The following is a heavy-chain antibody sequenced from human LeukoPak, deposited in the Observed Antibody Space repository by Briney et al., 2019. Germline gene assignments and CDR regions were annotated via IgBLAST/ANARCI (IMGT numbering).Heavy chain of an antibody. CDR2: IKQDGSEK. CDR3: AREAAEDDWLFGAFDI. CDR1: GFTFSSYW. D-gene: IGHD3-9*01. J-gene: IGHJ3*02. V-gene: IGHV3-7*01. Sequence: PGGSLRLSCAASGFTFSSYWMSWVRQAPGKGLEWVANIKQDGSEKYYVDSVKGRFTISRDNAKNSLYLQMNSLRAEDTAVYYCAREAAEDDWLFGAFDIWGQGTMVTVSS.